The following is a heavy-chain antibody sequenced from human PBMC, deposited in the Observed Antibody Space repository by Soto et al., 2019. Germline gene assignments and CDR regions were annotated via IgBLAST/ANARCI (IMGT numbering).Heavy chain of an antibody. V-gene: IGHV3-23*01. CDR2: ISGSGGST. D-gene: IGHD3-22*01. CDR1: GVTFSRYA. Sequence: PGGSLRLSCAASGVTFSRYAMSWVRQAPGKGLEWVSAISGSGGSTYYADSVKGRFTISRDNSKNTLYLQMNSLRAEDTAVYYCAKDSYGYDSSGYYPQLDYWGQGTLVTVSS. CDR3: AKDSYGYDSSGYYPQLDY. J-gene: IGHJ4*02.